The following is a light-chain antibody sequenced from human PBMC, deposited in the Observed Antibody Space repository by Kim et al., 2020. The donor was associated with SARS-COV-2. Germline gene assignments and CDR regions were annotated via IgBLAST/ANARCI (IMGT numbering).Light chain of an antibody. CDR2: AAS. J-gene: IGKJ1*01. CDR1: QSISSY. V-gene: IGKV1-39*01. CDR3: QQSNSTPWT. Sequence: ASVGDRVTITCRASQSISSYLNWYQQKPGKAPKLLIYAASSLQCGVPSRFSGSGSGTDFTLTISSLQPEDFATYYCQQSNSTPWTFGQGTKVDIK.